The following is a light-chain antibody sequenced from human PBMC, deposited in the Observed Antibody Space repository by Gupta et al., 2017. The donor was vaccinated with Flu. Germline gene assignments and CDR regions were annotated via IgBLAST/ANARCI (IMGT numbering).Light chain of an antibody. J-gene: IGLJ3*02. CDR2: EVS. Sequence: SVTISCTGTSSDVGGYNYVSCYQQHPGKAPKLMIYEVSKRPSGVPDRFSGSKSGNTASLTVSGLQAEDEADYYCSSYAGSNNLVFGGGIKLTVL. CDR3: SSYAGSNNLV. V-gene: IGLV2-8*01. CDR1: SSDVGGYNY.